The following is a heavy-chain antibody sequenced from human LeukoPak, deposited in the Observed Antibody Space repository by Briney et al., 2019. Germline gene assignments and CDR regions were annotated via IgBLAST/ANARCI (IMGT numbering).Heavy chain of an antibody. Sequence: PGGSLRLSCAASGFTFSSYGMHWVRQAPGKGLEWVAVISYDGSNKYYADSVKGRFTISRDNSKDTLYLQMNSLRAEDTAVYYCAKDGDYGDLNFDYWGQGTLVTVSS. V-gene: IGHV3-30*18. CDR2: ISYDGSNK. CDR1: GFTFSSYG. J-gene: IGHJ4*02. D-gene: IGHD4-17*01. CDR3: AKDGDYGDLNFDY.